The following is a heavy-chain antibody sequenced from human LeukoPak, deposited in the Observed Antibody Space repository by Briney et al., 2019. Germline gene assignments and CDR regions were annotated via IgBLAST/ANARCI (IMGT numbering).Heavy chain of an antibody. CDR1: GFTFSNYW. V-gene: IGHV3-7*01. Sequence: GGSLRLSCAASGFTFSNYWMNWVRQAPGKGLEWVANIKQDRSEKYYVDSVKGRFTISRDNAKNSLYLQMNSLRAEDTAVYYCAELGITMIGGVWGKGTTVTISS. J-gene: IGHJ6*04. CDR2: IKQDRSEK. CDR3: AELGITMIGGV. D-gene: IGHD3-10*02.